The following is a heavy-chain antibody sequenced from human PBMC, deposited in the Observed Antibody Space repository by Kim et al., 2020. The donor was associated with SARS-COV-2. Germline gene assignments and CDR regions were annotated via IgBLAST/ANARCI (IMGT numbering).Heavy chain of an antibody. CDR1: GFTFSNYW. V-gene: IGHV3-74*01. CDR2: INSDGGDT. CDR3: ARGTFQQGFDP. J-gene: IGHJ5*02. Sequence: GGSLRLSCEASGFTFSNYWMNWVRQGPGKGLVWVSRINSDGGDTHYAVSVKGRFTISRDNAENTLHLQLNSLGVEDTAIYYCARGTFQQGFDPWGQGTLVTVSS.